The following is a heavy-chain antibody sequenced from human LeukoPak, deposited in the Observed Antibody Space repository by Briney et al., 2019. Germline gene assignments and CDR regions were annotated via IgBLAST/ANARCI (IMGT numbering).Heavy chain of an antibody. D-gene: IGHD5-24*01. CDR3: ARLEVGDAFDI. J-gene: IGHJ3*02. CDR2: IYPGDSDT. CDR1: GYSFTTYW. V-gene: IGHV5-51*01. Sequence: GESLKISCKGSGYSFTTYWIAWVRQMPGKGLEWMGIIYPGDSDTRYSPSFQGQVTTSADRSISTAYLQWSSLKASDTAMYYCARLEVGDAFDIWGQGTMVTVSS.